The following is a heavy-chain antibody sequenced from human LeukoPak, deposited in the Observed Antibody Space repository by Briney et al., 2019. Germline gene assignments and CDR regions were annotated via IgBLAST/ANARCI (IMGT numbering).Heavy chain of an antibody. J-gene: IGHJ4*02. CDR3: ARDQDY. CDR1: GYTFTNYV. Sequence: ASAKVSCKASGYTFTNYVIDWMRQAPGQGLEWMGWISAYNGNTNYAQKLQGRVTMTTDTSTSTAYMELRSLRSDDTAVYYCARDQDYWGQGTLVTVSS. CDR2: ISAYNGNT. V-gene: IGHV1-18*01.